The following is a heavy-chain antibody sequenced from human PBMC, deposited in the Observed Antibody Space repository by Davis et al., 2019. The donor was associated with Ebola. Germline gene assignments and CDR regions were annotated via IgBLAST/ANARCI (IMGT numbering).Heavy chain of an antibody. D-gene: IGHD1-26*01. V-gene: IGHV1-69*13. Sequence: SVNVSCKASLGTFSSYALSWVRQAPGQGLEWMGGIIPIFGTANYAQKFQGRVTITADESTSTAYMELSSLRSEDTDVYYCAREGKWAGFDYWGQGTLVTVSS. CDR2: IIPIFGTA. J-gene: IGHJ4*02. CDR1: LGTFSSYA. CDR3: AREGKWAGFDY.